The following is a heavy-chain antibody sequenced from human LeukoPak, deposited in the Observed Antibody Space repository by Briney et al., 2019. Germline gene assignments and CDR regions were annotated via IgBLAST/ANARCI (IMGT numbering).Heavy chain of an antibody. Sequence: GGSLRLSCAASGFTFSDYYMSWIRQAPGKGLEWGSYIRSSSSYTNYADSVKGRFTISRDNAKHSLYLQMNSLRAEDTAVYYCATGGPAYGMDVWGQGTTVTVSS. CDR3: ATGGPAYGMDV. CDR1: GFTFSDYY. CDR2: IRSSSSYT. V-gene: IGHV3-11*06. D-gene: IGHD1-14*01. J-gene: IGHJ6*02.